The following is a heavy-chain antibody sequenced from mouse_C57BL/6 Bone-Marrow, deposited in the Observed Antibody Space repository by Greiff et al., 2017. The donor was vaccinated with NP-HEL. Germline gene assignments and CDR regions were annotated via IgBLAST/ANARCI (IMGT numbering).Heavy chain of an antibody. V-gene: IGHV2-2*01. CDR1: GFSLTSYG. D-gene: IGHD2-4*01. Sequence: VQVVESGPGLVQPSQSLSITCTVSGFSLTSYGVHWVRQSPGKGLEWLGVIWSGGSTDYNAAFISRLSISKDNSKSQVFFKMNSLQADDTAIYYCARTGITGYYYAMDYWGQGTSVTVSS. J-gene: IGHJ4*01. CDR3: ARTGITGYYYAMDY. CDR2: IWSGGST.